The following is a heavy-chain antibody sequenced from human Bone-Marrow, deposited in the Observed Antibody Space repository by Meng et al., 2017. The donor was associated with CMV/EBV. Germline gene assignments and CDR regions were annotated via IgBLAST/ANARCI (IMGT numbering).Heavy chain of an antibody. J-gene: IGHJ2*01. V-gene: IGHV1-3*01. CDR2: INAGNGNT. CDR3: ARGVSGYSSGWYSWYFDL. D-gene: IGHD6-19*01. Sequence: QVQRVQSGAELRKPGASVKVSCKAAGYTFTSYTIHWVRQAPGQSLEWMGWINAGNGNTIYSQEFQGRVTITRYTSATTAYMELSSLISEDTAVYYCARGVSGYSSGWYSWYFDLWGRGTLVTVSS. CDR1: GYTFTSYT.